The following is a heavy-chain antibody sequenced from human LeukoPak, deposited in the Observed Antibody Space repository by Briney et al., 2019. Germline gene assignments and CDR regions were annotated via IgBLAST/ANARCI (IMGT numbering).Heavy chain of an antibody. J-gene: IGHJ4*02. D-gene: IGHD2-15*01. Sequence: GRCLRLSCAAAGFSFSDYYVIWVRQAPGGWLEYVSYISSHGSSIHYADSVKGRFTLSRDNANTSLFLQMNSLRAAATAVYYCARTGQYCSGGTCYSGQFDFWGQGTLVTVPS. CDR2: ISSHGSSI. CDR3: ARTGQYCSGGTCYSGQFDF. V-gene: IGHV3-11*01. CDR1: GFSFSDYY.